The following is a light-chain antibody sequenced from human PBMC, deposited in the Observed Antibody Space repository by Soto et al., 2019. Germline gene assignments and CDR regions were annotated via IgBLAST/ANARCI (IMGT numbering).Light chain of an antibody. V-gene: IGKV3-20*01. CDR2: GAS. J-gene: IGKJ1*01. CDR1: QSVSSSY. CDR3: QQYGSLSWT. Sequence: EIVLTQSPGTLSLSPGERATLSFRASQSVSSSYLVWHQQKPGQAPRLLIYGASNRATGIPDRFSGSGSGTDFTLTISRLEPEDFAVYHCQQYGSLSWTFGQGTKVDIK.